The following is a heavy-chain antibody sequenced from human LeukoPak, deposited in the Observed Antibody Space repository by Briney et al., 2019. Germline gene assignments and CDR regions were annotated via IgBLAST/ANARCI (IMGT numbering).Heavy chain of an antibody. CDR1: YSFXSYW. CDR2: IYPCHSST. D-gene: IGHD2-21*02. V-gene: IGHV5-51*01. Sequence: YSFXSYWXXXVRQMPGKGXXXIFIIYPCHSSTRYSPSFHGQVTISPANSIITAYLQWSSLKASDTAMYYCARLGGDYDYFQHWGQGTLVTVSS. CDR3: ARLGGDYDYFQH. J-gene: IGHJ1*01.